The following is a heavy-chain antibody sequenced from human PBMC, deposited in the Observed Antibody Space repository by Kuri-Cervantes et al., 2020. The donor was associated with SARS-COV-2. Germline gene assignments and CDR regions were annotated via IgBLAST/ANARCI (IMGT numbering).Heavy chain of an antibody. J-gene: IGHJ4*02. Sequence: SCPTLVIPTQTLTLTCTFSGFSLRDSGMRVSWIRQSPGKALEWLARIDWDDDKFYSASLKTRLTISKDTSKNQVVLTMTNMDPVGTATYYCARISYEGSSSSSCYFRDWGQGTQVTVSS. CDR3: ARISYEGSSSSSCYFRD. CDR1: GFSLRDSGMR. CDR2: IDWDDDK. V-gene: IGHV2-70*04. D-gene: IGHD2-2*01.